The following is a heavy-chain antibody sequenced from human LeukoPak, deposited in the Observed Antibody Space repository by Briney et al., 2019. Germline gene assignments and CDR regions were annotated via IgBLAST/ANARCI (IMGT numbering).Heavy chain of an antibody. D-gene: IGHD6-13*01. J-gene: IGHJ5*02. CDR2: ISGSGGST. Sequence: PGGSLRLSCAASGFTFSSYAMSWVRQAPGKGLEWVSAISGSGGSTYYADSVKGRFTISRDNSKNTLYLQMNSLRAEDTAVYYCAKTYSSSWYGPYNWFDPWGQGTLVTVSS. CDR1: GFTFSSYA. CDR3: AKTYSSSWYGPYNWFDP. V-gene: IGHV3-23*01.